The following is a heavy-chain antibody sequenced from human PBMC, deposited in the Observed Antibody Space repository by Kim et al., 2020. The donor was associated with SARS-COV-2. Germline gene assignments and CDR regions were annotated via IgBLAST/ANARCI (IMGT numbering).Heavy chain of an antibody. D-gene: IGHD4-17*01. J-gene: IGHJ6*02. CDR1: GFTFSSYD. CDR3: ARAGYGDHLPDYYYYGMDV. CDR2: IGTAGDT. Sequence: GGSLRLSCAASGFTFSSYDMHWVRQATGKGLEWVSAIGTAGDTYYPGSVKGRFTISRENAKNSLYLQMNSLRAGDTAVYYCARAGYGDHLPDYYYYGMDVWGQGTTVTVSS. V-gene: IGHV3-13*01.